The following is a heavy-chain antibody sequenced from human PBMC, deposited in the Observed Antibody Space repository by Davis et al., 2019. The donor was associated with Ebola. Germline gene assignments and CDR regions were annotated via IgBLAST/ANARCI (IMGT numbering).Heavy chain of an antibody. V-gene: IGHV4-34*01. Sequence: MPGGSLRLSCAVYGGSYSGYYWSWIRQPPGKGLEWIGEINHSGSINYNPSLKSRVTISVDTSKNQFSLKLSFLTAADTAVYYCAREGGYSFGYWRYNWFDPWGQGTLVTVSS. D-gene: IGHD5-18*01. CDR1: GGSYSGYY. CDR2: INHSGSI. J-gene: IGHJ5*02. CDR3: AREGGYSFGYWRYNWFDP.